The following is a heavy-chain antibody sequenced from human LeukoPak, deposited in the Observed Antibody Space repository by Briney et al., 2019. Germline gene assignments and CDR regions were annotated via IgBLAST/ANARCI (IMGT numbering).Heavy chain of an antibody. Sequence: NPSETLSLNCTVSGGSINYYYWNWIRQPPGKGLELIGYIYYSVSGGGTNYNPSLKSRVTISADTSKNQFSLKLSSVTAADTAVYYCTRGGTMTTVPLWGQGTLVTVSS. V-gene: IGHV4-59*08. CDR1: GGSINYYY. J-gene: IGHJ4*02. D-gene: IGHD4-17*01. CDR3: TRGGTMTTVPL. CDR2: IYYSVSGGGT.